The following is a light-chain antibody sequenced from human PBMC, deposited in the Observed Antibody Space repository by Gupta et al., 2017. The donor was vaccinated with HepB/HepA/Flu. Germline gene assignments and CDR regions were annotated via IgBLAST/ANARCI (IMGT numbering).Light chain of an antibody. CDR3: SSYTSSSNVV. CDR2: DVS. V-gene: IGLV2-14*01. CDR1: SSDVGGYNY. Sequence: QSALTQPASVSGSPGQSITISCTGTSSDVGGYNYVSWYQPHPGKAPKLMIYDVSNRPAGVANRFSGSKAGNTASLTISGLQAEDEADYYCSSYTSSSNVVFGGGTKLTVL. J-gene: IGLJ2*01.